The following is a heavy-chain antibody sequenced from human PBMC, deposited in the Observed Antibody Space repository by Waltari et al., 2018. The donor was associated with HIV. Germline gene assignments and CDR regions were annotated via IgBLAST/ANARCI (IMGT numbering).Heavy chain of an antibody. CDR3: AKAVGDTSGRYWGGDV. CDR1: GFTFSHYE. V-gene: IGHV3-48*03. CDR2: ISAGGTK. Sequence: EVQLVEAGGGLVQPGGSLTLSGEGSGFTFSHYELTWVRQAPGKGLEWISYISAGGTKYYADSVKGRFSISRDNAKNSLYLQMNSLRAEDTAVYYCAKAVGDTSGRYWGGDVWGQGTTVTVSS. D-gene: IGHD6-19*01. J-gene: IGHJ6*02.